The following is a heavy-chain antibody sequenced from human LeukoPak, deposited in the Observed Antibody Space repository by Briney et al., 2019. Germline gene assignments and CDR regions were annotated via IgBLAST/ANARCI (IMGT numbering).Heavy chain of an antibody. CDR3: ARVDDFSYDF. V-gene: IGHV3-64*01. D-gene: IGHD2-2*03. Sequence: GGSLRLSCAASGFTFGSYAMHWVRQAPGKGLEYVSAITNDGGTTFYANSVKGRFTISRDNSKNTLFLQMGSLRPEDMAVYYCARVDDFSYDFWGQGTLVTVSS. CDR1: GFTFGSYA. J-gene: IGHJ4*02. CDR2: ITNDGGTT.